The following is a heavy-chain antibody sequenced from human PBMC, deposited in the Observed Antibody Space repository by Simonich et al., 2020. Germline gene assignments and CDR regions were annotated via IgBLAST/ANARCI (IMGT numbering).Heavy chain of an antibody. Sequence: QVQLQQWGAGLLKPSETLSLTCAVYGGSFSGYYWSWIRQPPGKGLEWIGEINHSERPNYNPSLKSRVTISVDTSKNQFSLKLSSVTAADTAVYYCARGLRVAAAGTAFQHWGQGTLVTVSS. J-gene: IGHJ1*01. CDR2: INHSERP. V-gene: IGHV4-34*01. CDR1: GGSFSGYY. CDR3: ARGLRVAAAGTAFQH. D-gene: IGHD6-13*01.